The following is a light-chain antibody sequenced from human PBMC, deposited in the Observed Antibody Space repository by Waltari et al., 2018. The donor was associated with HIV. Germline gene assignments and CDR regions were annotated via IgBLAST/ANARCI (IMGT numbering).Light chain of an antibody. CDR1: RSDVCCYSF. CDR2: DVT. V-gene: IGLV2-11*01. Sequence: QSALTQPRPVSGSPGQSVTIPCTGTRSDVCCYSFVSWYQQHPDKAPKLMIYDVTKRPSGVPDRFSGSKSGNTASLTISGLQAEDEADYYCCSYAGDPWVFGGGTKLTVL. CDR3: CSYAGDPWV. J-gene: IGLJ3*02.